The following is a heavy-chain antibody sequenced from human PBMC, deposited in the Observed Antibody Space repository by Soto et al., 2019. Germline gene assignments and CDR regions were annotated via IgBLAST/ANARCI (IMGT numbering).Heavy chain of an antibody. D-gene: IGHD6-13*01. CDR3: AREPVGARXAAAGPSYYYGMDV. Sequence: GGSLRLSCAASGFTVSSNYMSWVRQAPGKGLEWVSVIYSGGSTYYADSVKGRFTISRDNSKNTLYLQMNSLRAEDTAVYYCAREPVGARXAAAGPSYYYGMDVWGQGTTVTVSS. CDR1: GFTVSSNY. CDR2: IYSGGST. J-gene: IGHJ6*02. V-gene: IGHV3-53*01.